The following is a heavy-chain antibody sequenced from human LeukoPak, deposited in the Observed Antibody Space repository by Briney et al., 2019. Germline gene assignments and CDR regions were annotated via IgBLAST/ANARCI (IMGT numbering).Heavy chain of an antibody. CDR3: ARHRRIAVAVDAFDI. D-gene: IGHD6-19*01. Sequence: GGSLRLSCAASGFTFSSYAMSWVRQAPGKGLEWVSAISGSGGSTYYADSVKGRFTISRDNSKNTLYLQMNSLRAEDTAVYYCARHRRIAVAVDAFDIWGQGTMVTVSS. J-gene: IGHJ3*02. CDR2: ISGSGGST. V-gene: IGHV3-23*01. CDR1: GFTFSSYA.